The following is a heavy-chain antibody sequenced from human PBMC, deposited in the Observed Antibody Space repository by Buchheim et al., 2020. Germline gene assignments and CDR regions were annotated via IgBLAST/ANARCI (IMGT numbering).Heavy chain of an antibody. D-gene: IGHD5-12*01. CDR1: GGSISSGDYY. Sequence: QVQLQESGPGLVKPSQTLSLTCTVSGGSISSGDYYWSWIRQPPGKGLEWIGYIYYSGSTYYNPSLKSRVTISVDTSKNQFSLKLSSVTAADTAVYYCARGESGYDWGGYFDYWGQGTLVTVSS. V-gene: IGHV4-30-4*01. CDR3: ARGESGYDWGGYFDY. J-gene: IGHJ4*02. CDR2: IYYSGST.